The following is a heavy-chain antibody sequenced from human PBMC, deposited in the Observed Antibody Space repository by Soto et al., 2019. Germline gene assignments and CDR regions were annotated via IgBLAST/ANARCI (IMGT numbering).Heavy chain of an antibody. J-gene: IGHJ4*02. CDR1: GFTFSSYW. Sequence: GGSLRLSCAASGFTFSSYWMSWVRQAPGKGLERVANIKQDGSEKYYVDSVKGRFTISRDNAKNSLYLQMNSLRAEDTAVYFCVKTSKLLWFGESNLDYWGQGTLVTVSS. V-gene: IGHV3-7*05. CDR2: IKQDGSEK. D-gene: IGHD3-10*01. CDR3: VKTSKLLWFGESNLDY.